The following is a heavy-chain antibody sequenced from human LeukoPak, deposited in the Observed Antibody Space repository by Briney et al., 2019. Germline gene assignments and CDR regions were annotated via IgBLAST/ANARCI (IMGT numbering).Heavy chain of an antibody. J-gene: IGHJ1*01. D-gene: IGHD6-13*01. Sequence: PSETLSLTCTVSGGSISSYYWSWIRQPPGKGLEWIGYIYYSGSTNYNPSLKSRVTISVDTSKNQFSLKLSSVAAADTAAYYCANAYSSSWYVYFQHWGQGTLVTVSS. CDR1: GGSISSYY. CDR3: ANAYSSSWYVYFQH. V-gene: IGHV4-59*12. CDR2: IYYSGST.